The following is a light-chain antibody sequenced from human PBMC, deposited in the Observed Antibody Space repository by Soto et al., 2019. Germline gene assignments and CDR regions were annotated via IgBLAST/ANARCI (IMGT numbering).Light chain of an antibody. CDR3: RHLRHWPHLT. CDR1: QRVRIY. CDR2: DST. Sequence: EVVLTQSPATLSSSPGETATLSCRASQRVRIYLAWYQKKPGQAPRLLIYDSTNRATGIPARFRGSVSGTDFTLTISSLEPEDFAVYYCRHLRHWPHLTFGQGTKVDIK. J-gene: IGKJ1*01. V-gene: IGKV3-11*01.